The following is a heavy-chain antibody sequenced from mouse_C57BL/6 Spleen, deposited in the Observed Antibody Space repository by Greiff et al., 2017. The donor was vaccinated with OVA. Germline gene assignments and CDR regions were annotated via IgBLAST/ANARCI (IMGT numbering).Heavy chain of an antibody. CDR1: GYTFTSYW. CDR3: ARGPVTTVVATGYFDV. CDR2: IHPNSGST. V-gene: IGHV1-64*01. D-gene: IGHD1-1*01. Sequence: QVQLQQPGAELVKPGASVKLSCKASGYTFTSYWMHWVKQRPGQGLEWIGLIHPNSGSTNYNEKFKSKATLTVDKSSSTAYLQISSLTSEDSAVYYCARGPVTTVVATGYFDVWGTGTTVTVSS. J-gene: IGHJ1*03.